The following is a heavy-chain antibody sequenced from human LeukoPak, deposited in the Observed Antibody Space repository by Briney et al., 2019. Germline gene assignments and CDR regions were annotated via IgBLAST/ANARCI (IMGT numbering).Heavy chain of an antibody. V-gene: IGHV3-74*01. CDR3: ARGGFYSSGGIDH. Sequence: GGSLRLSCAASGFTFTSYWTHWVRQAPGKGLVWVSRINSDGSSTSYADSVKGRFTISRDNAKNTLYLQMNSLRAEDTAVYYCARGGFYSSGGIDHWGQGTLVTVSS. CDR1: GFTFTSYW. J-gene: IGHJ4*02. CDR2: INSDGSST. D-gene: IGHD6-19*01.